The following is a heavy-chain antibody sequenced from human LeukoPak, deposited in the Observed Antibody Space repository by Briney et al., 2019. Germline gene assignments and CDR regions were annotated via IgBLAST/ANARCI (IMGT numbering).Heavy chain of an antibody. V-gene: IGHV3-21*01. CDR2: ISSKSGYI. CDR1: GFTFDTYT. J-gene: IGHJ4*02. D-gene: IGHD3/OR15-3a*01. Sequence: GGSLRLSCVASGFTFDTYTMNWVHQAPGKGLEWISSISSKSGYIHYADSVKGRFIISGDNAKNSLSLQMNSLRAEDTAVYYCARVRTAYYPDYWGQGTLVTVSS. CDR3: ARVRTAYYPDY.